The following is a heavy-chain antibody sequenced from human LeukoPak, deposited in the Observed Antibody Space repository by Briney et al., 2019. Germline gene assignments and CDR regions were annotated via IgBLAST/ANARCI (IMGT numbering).Heavy chain of an antibody. D-gene: IGHD4-23*01. Sequence: PGGSLRLSCAASGFTFSSYAMSWVRQAPGKGLEWVSAISGSGGSTYYADSVKGRFTISRDNSKNTLYLQMNSLRAEDTAVYYCANATRLGGNSGPYYYYYGIDVWGQGTTVTASS. CDR3: ANATRLGGNSGPYYYYYGIDV. CDR2: ISGSGGST. V-gene: IGHV3-23*01. CDR1: GFTFSSYA. J-gene: IGHJ6*02.